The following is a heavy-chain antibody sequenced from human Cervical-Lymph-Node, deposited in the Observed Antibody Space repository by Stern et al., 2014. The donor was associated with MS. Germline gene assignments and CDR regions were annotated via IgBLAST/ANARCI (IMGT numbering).Heavy chain of an antibody. CDR3: AKDHRSDNFYGMDV. Sequence: QVQLVQSGGGVVQPGRSLRLSCAASGFSFNSFGIHWVRQAPGKGLEWVAFISYDGKNKYYSDSVKGRFTISRDNSKNTLSLQMNSLRVEDTALYYCAKDHRSDNFYGMDVWGQGTTIIVSS. J-gene: IGHJ6*02. D-gene: IGHD2-15*01. CDR1: GFSFNSFG. V-gene: IGHV3-30*18. CDR2: ISYDGKNK.